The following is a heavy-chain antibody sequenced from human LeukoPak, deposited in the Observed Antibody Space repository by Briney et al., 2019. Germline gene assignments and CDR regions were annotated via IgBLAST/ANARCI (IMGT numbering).Heavy chain of an antibody. D-gene: IGHD4/OR15-4a*01. CDR2: IKQSGSEK. J-gene: IGHJ4*02. V-gene: IGHV3-7*01. Sequence: GGSLRLSCAASGFTFSSYWMSWVRQAPGKGLEWVTNIKQSGSEKYYVDSVKGRFTISRDNGKNSLDLQMNSLRADDTAVYYCARDTLGEGEDANYAVYYFDYWGQGTVVTVSS. CDR3: ARDTLGEGEDANYAVYYFDY. CDR1: GFTFSSYW.